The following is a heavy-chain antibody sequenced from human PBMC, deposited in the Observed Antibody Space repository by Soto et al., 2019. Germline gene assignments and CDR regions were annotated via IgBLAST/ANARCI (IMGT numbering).Heavy chain of an antibody. V-gene: IGHV1-69*13. CDR1: GGTFSSYA. CDR3: ARTPGSGHNLYDY. CDR2: IIPIFGTA. Sequence: SVKVSCKASGGTFSSYAISWVRQAPGQGLEWMGGIIPIFGTANYAQKFQGRVTITADESTSTAYMELSSLRSEDTAVYHCARTPGSGHNLYDYWGQGTLVTVSS. J-gene: IGHJ4*02. D-gene: IGHD6-19*01.